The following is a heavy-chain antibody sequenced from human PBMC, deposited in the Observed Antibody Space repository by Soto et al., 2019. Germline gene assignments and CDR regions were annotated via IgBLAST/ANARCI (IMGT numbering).Heavy chain of an antibody. D-gene: IGHD4-17*01. CDR2: IWYDGSKT. CDR1: DFTFSSYG. V-gene: IGHV3-33*06. CDR3: AKDRGALRWSEEHYYFDY. Sequence: QVHLVESGGGVVQPGRSLRLSCAASDFTFSSYGMHWVRQAPGKGLEWVAVIWYDGSKTYYADSVKGRFTISGDNSRHSRYLEMSSLRHEDTAVSYCAKDRGALRWSEEHYYFDYWGEGSLVTVS. J-gene: IGHJ4*02.